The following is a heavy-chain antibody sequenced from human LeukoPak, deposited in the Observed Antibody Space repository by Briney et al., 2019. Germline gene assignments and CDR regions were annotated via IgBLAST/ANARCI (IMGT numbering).Heavy chain of an antibody. CDR3: AKDVAFSYYDFWSGYYTGSFEAFDI. Sequence: QPGGSLRLFCAASGFTFSSYAMSWVRQAPGKGLEWVSAISGSGGSTYYADFVKGRFTISRDNSKNTLYLQMNSLRAEDTAVYYCAKDVAFSYYDFWSGYYTGSFEAFDIWGQGTMVTVSS. J-gene: IGHJ3*02. D-gene: IGHD3-3*01. CDR2: ISGSGGST. V-gene: IGHV3-23*01. CDR1: GFTFSSYA.